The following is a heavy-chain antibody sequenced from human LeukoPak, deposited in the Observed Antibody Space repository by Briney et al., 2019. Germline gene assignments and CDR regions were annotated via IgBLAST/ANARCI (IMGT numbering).Heavy chain of an antibody. CDR1: GYTFTSYG. CDR2: ISAYNGNT. Sequence: EASVKVSCKASGYTFTSYGISWVRQAPGQGLEWMGWISAYNGNTTYAQKLQGRVTITRNTSISTAYMELSSLRSEDTAVYYCARDPRARPPDYYYYMDVWGKGTTVTVSS. D-gene: IGHD6-6*01. CDR3: ARDPRARPPDYYYYMDV. J-gene: IGHJ6*03. V-gene: IGHV1-18*01.